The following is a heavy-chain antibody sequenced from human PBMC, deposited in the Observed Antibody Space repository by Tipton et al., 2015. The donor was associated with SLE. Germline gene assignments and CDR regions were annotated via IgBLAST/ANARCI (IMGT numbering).Heavy chain of an antibody. CDR1: GGSLSGHR. V-gene: IGHV4-34*01. D-gene: IGHD3-10*01. Sequence: TLSLTCAVYGGSLSGHRWSWIRQSPGKGLECIGEINDSGSTNYHPSLKSRATISIDTSKNQFSLKLSSVTAADTAVYYCARLSSRSDAFDIWGQGTLVTVSS. CDR2: INDSGST. CDR3: ARLSSRSDAFDI. J-gene: IGHJ3*02.